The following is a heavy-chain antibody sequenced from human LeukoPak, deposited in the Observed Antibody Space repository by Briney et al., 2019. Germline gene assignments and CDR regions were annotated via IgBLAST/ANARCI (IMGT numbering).Heavy chain of an antibody. CDR1: GGTFSSYA. CDR2: INPNSGGT. V-gene: IGHV1-2*02. CDR3: ARLVGGATGIPRFDI. Sequence: ASVKVSCKASGGTFSSYAISWVRQAPGQGLEWMGRINPNSGGTNYAQKFQGRVTMTRGTSISTAYMELSRLRSDDTAVYYCARLVGGATGIPRFDIWGQGTMVTVSS. D-gene: IGHD1-26*01. J-gene: IGHJ3*02.